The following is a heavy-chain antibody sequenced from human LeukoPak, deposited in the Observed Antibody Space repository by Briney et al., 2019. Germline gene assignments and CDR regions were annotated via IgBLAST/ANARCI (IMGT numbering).Heavy chain of an antibody. V-gene: IGHV3-11*04. CDR2: ISSSGSTI. J-gene: IGHJ6*03. CDR3: ARDRVDTAMVYYYYYYMDV. Sequence: PGGSLRLSCAASVFTFSDYYMSWIRQAPGKGLEWVSYISSSGSTIYYADSVKGRFTISRDNAKNSLYLQMNSLRAEDTAVYYCARDRVDTAMVYYYYYYMDVWGKGTTVTVSS. CDR1: VFTFSDYY. D-gene: IGHD5-18*01.